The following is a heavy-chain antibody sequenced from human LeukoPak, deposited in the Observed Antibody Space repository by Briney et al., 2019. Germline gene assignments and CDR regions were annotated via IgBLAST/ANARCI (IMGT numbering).Heavy chain of an antibody. CDR1: GGTFSSYA. V-gene: IGHV1-69*04. CDR3: ARDGGSSGWYYFDY. Sequence: ASVKVSCKASGGTFSSYAISWVRQAPGQGLEWMGRIIPILGIANYAQKFQGRVTTTADKSTSTAYMELSSLRSEDTAVYYCARDGGSSGWYYFDYWGQGTLVTVSS. CDR2: IIPILGIA. J-gene: IGHJ4*02. D-gene: IGHD6-19*01.